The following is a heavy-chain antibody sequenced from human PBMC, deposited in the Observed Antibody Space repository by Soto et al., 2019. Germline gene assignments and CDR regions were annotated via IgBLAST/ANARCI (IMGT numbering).Heavy chain of an antibody. D-gene: IGHD6-19*01. CDR3: AKDVSSYTIAVAGTSPPAAFDI. J-gene: IGHJ3*02. Sequence: PGGSLRLSCAASGFTFSSYAMSWVRQVPGKGLEWVSGISGSGGSTYYADSVKGRFTISRDNSKNTLYQQMNSLRAEDTAVYYCAKDVSSYTIAVAGTSPPAAFDIWGQGTMVTVSS. V-gene: IGHV3-23*01. CDR1: GFTFSSYA. CDR2: ISGSGGST.